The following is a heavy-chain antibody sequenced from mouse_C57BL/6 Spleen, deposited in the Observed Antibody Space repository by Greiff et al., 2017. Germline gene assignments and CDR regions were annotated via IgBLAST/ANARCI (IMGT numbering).Heavy chain of an antibody. CDR3: ARNNWVAVMDY. V-gene: IGHV5-16*01. CDR1: GFTFSDYY. Sequence: EVKLMESEGGLVQPGSSMKLSCTASGFTFSDYYMAWVRQVPEKGLEWVANINYDGSSTYYLDSLKSRFIISRDNAKNILYLQMSSLKSEDTATYYCARNNWVAVMDYWGQGTSVTVSS. CDR2: INYDGSST. J-gene: IGHJ4*01. D-gene: IGHD4-1*01.